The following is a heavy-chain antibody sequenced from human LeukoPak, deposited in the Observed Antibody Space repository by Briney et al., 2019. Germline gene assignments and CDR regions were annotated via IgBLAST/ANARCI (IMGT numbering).Heavy chain of an antibody. CDR1: GYTFINNW. CDR3: ARDPPDY. CDR2: INPTGTTT. V-gene: IGHV1-46*01. J-gene: IGHJ4*02. Sequence: ASVKVSCKASGYTFINNWMHWVRQAPGQGLEWVGLINPTGTTTLYAQKFQGRVTLTRDMSTSTDYMELSRLRSEDTAVYYCARDPPDYWGQGTLVTVSS.